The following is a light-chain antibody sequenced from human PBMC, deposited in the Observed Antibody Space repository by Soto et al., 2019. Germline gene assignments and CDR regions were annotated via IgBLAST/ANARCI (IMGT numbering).Light chain of an antibody. CDR1: QSVSSN. CDR2: GAS. J-gene: IGKJ2*01. CDR3: QQYNNWPPYT. Sequence: EIVMTQSPATLSVSPGERATLSCRASQSVSSNLAWYQQKPGQAPRLLIYGASTRATGIPVRFSGSGSGTEFTLTISSLQSEDFAVSYCQQYNNWPPYTFGQGTKLEIK. V-gene: IGKV3-15*01.